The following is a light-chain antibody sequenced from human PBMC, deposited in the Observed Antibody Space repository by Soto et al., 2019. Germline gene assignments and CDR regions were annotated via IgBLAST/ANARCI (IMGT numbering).Light chain of an antibody. CDR1: SSDVGGYNY. CDR2: EVS. CDR3: SSYAGSNNLV. V-gene: IGLV2-8*01. J-gene: IGLJ2*01. Sequence: HSVLTQPPSASGSPGQSVTISCTGTSSDVGGYNYVSWYQQHPGKVPKLMVYEVSKRPSGVPDRFSGSKSGNTASLTVSGLQAEDEADYYCSSYAGSNNLVFGGGTQLTVL.